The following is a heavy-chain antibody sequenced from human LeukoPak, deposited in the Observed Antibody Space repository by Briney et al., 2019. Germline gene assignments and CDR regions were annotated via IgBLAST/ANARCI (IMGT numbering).Heavy chain of an antibody. CDR3: AKGIEWFGESHIDY. D-gene: IGHD3-10*01. V-gene: IGHV3-30*02. Sequence: PGGSLRLSCAASGFTFSSYGMHWVRQAPGKGLEWVAFIRYDGSNKYYADSVKGRFTISRDNSKNTLYLQMNSLRAEDTAVYYCAKGIEWFGESHIDYWGQGTLVTVSS. CDR2: IRYDGSNK. J-gene: IGHJ4*02. CDR1: GFTFSSYG.